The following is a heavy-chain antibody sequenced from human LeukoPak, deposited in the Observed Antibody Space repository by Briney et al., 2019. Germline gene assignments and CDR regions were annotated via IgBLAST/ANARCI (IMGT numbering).Heavy chain of an antibody. CDR2: INPSGGST. V-gene: IGHV1-46*01. D-gene: IGHD6-6*01. CDR1: GYTFTSYY. Sequence: GASVKVSCKASGYTFTSYYMHWVRQAPGQGLEWMGIINPSGGSTSYAQKFQGRVTMTRDMSTSTVYMELSSLRSEDTAVYYCARDGIAARANWYFDLWGRGTLATVSS. J-gene: IGHJ2*01. CDR3: ARDGIAARANWYFDL.